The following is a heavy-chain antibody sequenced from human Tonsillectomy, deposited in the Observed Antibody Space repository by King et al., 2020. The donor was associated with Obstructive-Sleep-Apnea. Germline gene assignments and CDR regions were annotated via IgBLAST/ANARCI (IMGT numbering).Heavy chain of an antibody. CDR1: GFTFSSYS. CDR3: ARETYYYARSGYYPIDY. V-gene: IGHV3-21*01. D-gene: IGHD3-22*01. Sequence: VQLVESGGGLVKPGGSLRLSCAASGFTFSSYSMNWVRQAPGKGLEWVSSISSSSSYIYYADSVKGRFTISRDNARNSLYLQMNSPRAEDTAVYYCARETYYYARSGYYPIDYWGQGTLVTVSS. CDR2: ISSSSSYI. J-gene: IGHJ4*02.